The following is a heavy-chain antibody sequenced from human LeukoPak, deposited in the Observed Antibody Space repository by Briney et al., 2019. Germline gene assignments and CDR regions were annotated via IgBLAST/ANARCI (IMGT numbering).Heavy chain of an antibody. CDR1: GSAFSASA. CDR3: ANPISGGLAVTADWFRP. D-gene: IGHD6-19*01. CDR2: INTNSIRT. J-gene: IGHJ5*02. Sequence: GGSLRLSCAAPGSAFSASAMSWLRQPPGKGLEWVSTINTNSIRTSYAASVRGRLTTSRDNAKDTLYLQLNTRSADDTATYYCANPISGGLAVTADWFRPWGEGPLVVVSS. V-gene: IGHV3-23*01.